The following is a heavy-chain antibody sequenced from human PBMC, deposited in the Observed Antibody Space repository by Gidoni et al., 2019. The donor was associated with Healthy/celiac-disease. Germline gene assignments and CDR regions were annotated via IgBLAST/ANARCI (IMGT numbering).Heavy chain of an antibody. CDR1: GFTFSRHA. CDR3: AKDRSGSWPKGLFDY. J-gene: IGHJ4*02. CDR2: ISGSGGST. V-gene: IGHV3-23*01. Sequence: EVQLLESGGGLVQPGGSLRLSCPASGFTFSRHAMSWVPQAPGKGLGWVSAISGSGGSTYYADSVKGLFTISRDNSKNTLYLQMNSLRAEDTAVYYCAKDRSGSWPKGLFDYWGQGTLVTVSS. D-gene: IGHD2-15*01.